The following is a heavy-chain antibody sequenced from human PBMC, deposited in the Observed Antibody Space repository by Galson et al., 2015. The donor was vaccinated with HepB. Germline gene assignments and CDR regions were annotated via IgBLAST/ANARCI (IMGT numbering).Heavy chain of an antibody. Sequence: SLRLSCAASGFTFSSYAMHWVRQAPGKGLEWVAVISYDGSNKYYADSVKGRFTISRDNSKNTLYLQMNSLRAEDTAVYYCARGDGDLVGYYYYYYGMDVWGQGTLVTVSS. CDR3: ARGDGDLVGYYYYYYGMDV. CDR1: GFTFSSYA. J-gene: IGHJ6*02. D-gene: IGHD7-27*01. CDR2: ISYDGSNK. V-gene: IGHV3-30*04.